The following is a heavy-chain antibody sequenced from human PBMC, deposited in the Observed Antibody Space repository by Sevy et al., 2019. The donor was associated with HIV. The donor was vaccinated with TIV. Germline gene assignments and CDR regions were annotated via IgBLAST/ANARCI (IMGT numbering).Heavy chain of an antibody. D-gene: IGHD3-3*01. J-gene: IGHJ6*01. CDR2: IYTTGST. V-gene: IGHV4-4*07. Sequence: SETLSLTCAVSGGSIGSYYWSWIRQPAGKGLEWIGRIYTTGSTNYNPSLKSRVTMSVDTSKNQFSLKLSSVTAADTAVYYCARDRWKLFDFYYGTDVWGQGTTVTVSS. CDR3: ARDRWKLFDFYYGTDV. CDR1: GGSIGSYY.